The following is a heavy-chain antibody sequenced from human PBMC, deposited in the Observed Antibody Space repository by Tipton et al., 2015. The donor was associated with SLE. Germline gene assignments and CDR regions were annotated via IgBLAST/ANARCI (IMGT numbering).Heavy chain of an antibody. CDR2: ISSSSSYT. Sequence: LSLTCTVSGGSISSSSYYWGWIRQPPGKGLEWVSYISSSSSYTNYADSVKGRFTISRDNAKNSLYLQMNSLRAEDTAVYYCARGVKSGYSSGFDYWGQGTLVTVSS. J-gene: IGHJ4*02. CDR1: GGSISSSSYY. CDR3: ARGVKSGYSSGFDY. D-gene: IGHD6-19*01. V-gene: IGHV3-11*06.